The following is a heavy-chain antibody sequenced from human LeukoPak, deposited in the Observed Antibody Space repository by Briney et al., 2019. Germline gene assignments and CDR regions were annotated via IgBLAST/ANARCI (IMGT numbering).Heavy chain of an antibody. J-gene: IGHJ4*02. D-gene: IGHD3-9*01. CDR1: RFTFDEYG. Sequence: RPGGSLRLSCAASRFTFDEYGMSWVRQTAGKGLEWVSGINWNGRSIGYADSVKGRFTVSRDNAKSSLYLQMNSLRAEDTAVYYCARLTSGDLFDWLLSSDYWGQGTLVTVSS. CDR2: INWNGRSI. V-gene: IGHV3-20*04. CDR3: ARLTSGDLFDWLLSSDY.